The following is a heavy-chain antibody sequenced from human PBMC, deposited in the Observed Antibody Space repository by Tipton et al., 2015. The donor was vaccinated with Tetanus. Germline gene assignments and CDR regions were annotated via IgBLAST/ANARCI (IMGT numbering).Heavy chain of an antibody. Sequence: SLRLSCAASGLIFSNAWMNWVRQAPGKGLEWVGRIKSNSDGGTTNYAGPVKGRFSISRDGSKNTMYLQMNGLRPEDTAVYYCTTSGIVATGKRVDYWGQGTLVTVSS. CDR3: TTSGIVATGKRVDY. J-gene: IGHJ4*02. D-gene: IGHD6-13*01. V-gene: IGHV3-15*07. CDR2: IKSNSDGGTT. CDR1: GLIFSNAW.